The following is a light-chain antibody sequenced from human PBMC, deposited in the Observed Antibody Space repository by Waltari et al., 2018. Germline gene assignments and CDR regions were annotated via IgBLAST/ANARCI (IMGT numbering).Light chain of an antibody. CDR1: QSVGKS. V-gene: IGKV3-20*01. CDR2: DAS. J-gene: IGKJ1*01. CDR3: QHYVNLPVT. Sequence: CRAGQSVGKSLAWYQQRPGQAPRLLIYDASTRATGTPGRFSGSGFGTDFSLAISSLEPEDFAVYFCQHYVNLPVTFGQGTKVEI.